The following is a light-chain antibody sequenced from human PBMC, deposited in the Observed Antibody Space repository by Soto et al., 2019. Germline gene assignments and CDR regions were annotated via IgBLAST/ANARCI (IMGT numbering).Light chain of an antibody. V-gene: IGKV1-39*01. J-gene: IGKJ1*01. CDR1: QSITTF. CDR3: QQYNSYSWT. Sequence: DIQMTQSPSSLSASVGDRVTITCRASQSITTFLNWYQQKPGKAPNLLIYAASSLQSGVPSRFSGSGSGTDFTLTIRSLQPEDFATYYCQQYNSYSWTFGQGTKVDIK. CDR2: AAS.